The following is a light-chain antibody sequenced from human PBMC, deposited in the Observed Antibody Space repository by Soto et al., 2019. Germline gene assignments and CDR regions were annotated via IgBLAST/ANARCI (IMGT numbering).Light chain of an antibody. J-gene: IGLJ2*01. V-gene: IGLV2-14*01. Sequence: QSALAQPASVSVSPGQSISISGSGSANDYVSWYQHHPGKAPRLLLYEVTHRPSGVSHRFSGSKSGNTASLTISGLQPEDEAHYYCTSFISRTSHILFGGGTQLTAL. CDR1: ANDY. CDR3: TSFISRTSHIL. CDR2: EVT.